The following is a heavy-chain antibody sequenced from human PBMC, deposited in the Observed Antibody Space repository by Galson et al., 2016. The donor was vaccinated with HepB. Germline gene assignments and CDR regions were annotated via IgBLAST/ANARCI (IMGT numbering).Heavy chain of an antibody. Sequence: SLRLSCAASGFIFSDYYMSWIRQAPGQGLEWVSYISSGNTIYYADPVKGRFTISRDNAKNSLYLQISSLRAEDTAVYYCARDAGPFSWYFDLWGRSSLVTVSS. CDR1: GFIFSDYY. CDR2: ISSGNTI. CDR3: ARDAGPFSWYFDL. J-gene: IGHJ2*01. D-gene: IGHD1-14*01. V-gene: IGHV3-11*01.